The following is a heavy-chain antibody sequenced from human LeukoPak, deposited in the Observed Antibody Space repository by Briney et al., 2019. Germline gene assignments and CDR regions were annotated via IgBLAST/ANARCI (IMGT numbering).Heavy chain of an antibody. V-gene: IGHV4-59*01. CDR2: MYNRGST. J-gene: IGHJ4*02. CDR1: GDSISNYY. CDR3: ARAEKAVTGTLDS. Sequence: SETLSLTCTVSGDSISNYYWSWVRQSPGKELEWIGYMYNRGSTIYNPSLKSRVTISTDASKNQFSLRLTSVTAADTAVYYCARAEKAVTGTLDSWGQGTLITVSS. D-gene: IGHD6-19*01.